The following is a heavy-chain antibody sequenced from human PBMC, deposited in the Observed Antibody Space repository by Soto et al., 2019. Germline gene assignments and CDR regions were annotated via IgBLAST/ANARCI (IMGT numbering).Heavy chain of an antibody. CDR3: ARDPGYSYGYN. D-gene: IGHD5-18*01. Sequence: QVQLVQSGAEVKKPGASVKLSCKASGYTFTSYAMHWVRQAPGQRLEWMGWINAGNGNTKYSQKFQGRVTRDTSASTAYMELSSLRSEDTALYYCARDPGYSYGYNWGQGTLVTVSS. V-gene: IGHV1-3*01. CDR1: GYTFTSYA. J-gene: IGHJ4*02. CDR2: INAGNGNT.